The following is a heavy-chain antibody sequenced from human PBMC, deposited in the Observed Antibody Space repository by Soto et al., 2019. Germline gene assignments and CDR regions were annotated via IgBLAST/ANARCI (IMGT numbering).Heavy chain of an antibody. CDR1: VDSISSSSYY. CDR2: IYYSGST. D-gene: IGHD3-3*01. J-gene: IGHJ6*02. CDR3: ALPYYDFWSGSIRGDYYYGMDV. V-gene: IGHV4-39*01. Sequence: SSETLSLTCTVCVDSISSSSYYWGWMRQPPGKGLEWIGGIYYSGSTYYNPSLKSRVTISVDTSKNQFSLKLSSVTAADTAVYYCALPYYDFWSGSIRGDYYYGMDVWGQGTTVTVSS.